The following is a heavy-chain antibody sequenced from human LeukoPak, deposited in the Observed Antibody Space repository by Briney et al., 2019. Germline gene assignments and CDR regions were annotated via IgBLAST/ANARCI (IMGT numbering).Heavy chain of an antibody. D-gene: IGHD6-13*01. CDR1: GGPISRYY. CDR2: LYYSGST. CDR3: AREGVIAGAPNNWFDP. V-gene: IGHV4-59*08. J-gene: IGHJ5*02. Sequence: SSETLSLPRTVSGGPISRYYWSWIRQPPGKGLVWGVYLYYSGSTNNNPTLKSRVTISVDTSKNQFSLKLSSVTAADTAVYYCAREGVIAGAPNNWFDPWGQGTLVTVSS.